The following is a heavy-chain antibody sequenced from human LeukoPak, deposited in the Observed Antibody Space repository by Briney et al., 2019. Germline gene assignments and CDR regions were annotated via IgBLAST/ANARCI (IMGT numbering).Heavy chain of an antibody. D-gene: IGHD6-19*01. J-gene: IGHJ4*02. Sequence: ASVKISCKVSGNTLTEFSMRWVRQAPGKGLEWMGGFDTEDGETIYAQKFQGRVTMTEDTSTDTAYMELSSLRSEDTAAYYCATTSYSSGWYSYFDYWGQGTLVTVSS. CDR1: GNTLTEFS. V-gene: IGHV1-24*01. CDR3: ATTSYSSGWYSYFDY. CDR2: FDTEDGET.